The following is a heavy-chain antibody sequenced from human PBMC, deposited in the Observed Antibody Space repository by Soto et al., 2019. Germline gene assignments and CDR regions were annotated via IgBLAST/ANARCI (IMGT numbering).Heavy chain of an antibody. CDR3: VRDGGDFDY. J-gene: IGHJ4*02. V-gene: IGHV3-33*05. CDR1: GFIFSNYG. CDR2: ISYDGSKK. D-gene: IGHD3-10*01. Sequence: QVQLVESGGGVVQPGMSLRLYCAASGFIFSNYGIHWVRQAPGKGLEWVAIISYDGSKKYYADSVKGRFTISRDDSKNMVYLQMNSLRGEDTAMYYCVRDGGDFDYWGQGTLVTVSS.